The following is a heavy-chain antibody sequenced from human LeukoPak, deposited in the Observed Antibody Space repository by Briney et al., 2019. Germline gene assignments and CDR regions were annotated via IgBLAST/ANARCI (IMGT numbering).Heavy chain of an antibody. CDR1: GFPFSSYW. Sequence: GGSLRLSCVASGFPFSSYWMTWVRQAPGKGLEWVSAISGSGGSTYYADSVKGRFTISRDNSKNTLYLQMNSLRAEDTAVYYCAKADDYGGSYYFDYWGQGTLVTVSS. V-gene: IGHV3-23*01. CDR3: AKADDYGGSYYFDY. CDR2: ISGSGGST. J-gene: IGHJ4*02. D-gene: IGHD4-23*01.